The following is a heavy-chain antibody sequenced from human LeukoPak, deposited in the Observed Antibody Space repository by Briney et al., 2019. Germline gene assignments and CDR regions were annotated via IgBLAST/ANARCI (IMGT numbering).Heavy chain of an antibody. Sequence: SGGSLRLSCAASGFTFSSYAMHWVRQAPGKGLEWVAVISYDGSNKHYADSVKGRFTISRDNSKNMLYLQMNSLRAEDTAVYYCARVAERLIDYWGQGTLVTVSS. D-gene: IGHD6-25*01. J-gene: IGHJ4*02. V-gene: IGHV3-30-3*01. CDR1: GFTFSSYA. CDR3: ARVAERLIDY. CDR2: ISYDGSNK.